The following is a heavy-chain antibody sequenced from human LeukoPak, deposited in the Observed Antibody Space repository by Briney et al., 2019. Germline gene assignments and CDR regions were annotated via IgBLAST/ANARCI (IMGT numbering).Heavy chain of an antibody. D-gene: IGHD4-17*01. J-gene: IGHJ4*02. V-gene: IGHV3-74*01. CDR2: INSDGSST. CDR3: AKDLYGDYQSDY. CDR1: GFTFISKW. Sequence: PGGSLRLSCAASGFTFISKWMHWVRQTPGQGPVWVSRINSDGSSTSYADSVKGRFTISRDNAKKMLYLQMKSLRAEDTAVYYCAKDLYGDYQSDYWGQGTLVIVSS.